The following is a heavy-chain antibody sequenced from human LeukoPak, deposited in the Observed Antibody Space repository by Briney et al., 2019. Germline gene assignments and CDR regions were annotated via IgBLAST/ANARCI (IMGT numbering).Heavy chain of an antibody. V-gene: IGHV4-61*02. CDR3: ARDRRWLQHNNWFDP. Sequence: PSQTLSLTCTVSGGSISSGSYYWSWLRQPAGKGLEWIGRIYTSGSTNYNPSLKSRVTISVDTSKNQFSLKLSSVTAADTAVYYCARDRRWLQHNNWFDPWGQGTLVTVSS. D-gene: IGHD5-24*01. CDR2: IYTSGST. CDR1: GGSISSGSYY. J-gene: IGHJ5*02.